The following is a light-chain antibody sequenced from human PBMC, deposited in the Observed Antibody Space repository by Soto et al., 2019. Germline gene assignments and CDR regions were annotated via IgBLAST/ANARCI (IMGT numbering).Light chain of an antibody. J-gene: IGKJ1*01. CDR3: QQYTQWPRT. CDR2: GAS. Sequence: EIVMTQSPATLSVSPGERATLSCRASQSVSSNLAWYQQKPGQAPRLLIHGASTRATGIPARFSGSGSGTEFTLVISSLQSEDFAVYYCQQYTQWPRTFGQGTKVDLK. CDR1: QSVSSN. V-gene: IGKV3-15*01.